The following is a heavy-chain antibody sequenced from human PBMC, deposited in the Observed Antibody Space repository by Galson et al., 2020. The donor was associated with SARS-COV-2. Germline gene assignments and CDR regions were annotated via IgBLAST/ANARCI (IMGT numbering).Heavy chain of an antibody. CDR3: TVGYCSSTTCYPRFDP. J-gene: IGHJ5*02. D-gene: IGHD2-2*01. CDR2: VKSKTNSYAT. CDR1: GFTFSGSA. V-gene: IGHV3-73*01. Sequence: KVSCAASGFTFSGSAIHWVRQASGKGLEWVGRVKSKTNSYATAYAASVKGRFTISRDDSRNTAYLQMNSLKTEDTALYYCTVGYCSSTTCYPRFDPWGQGTLVTVSS.